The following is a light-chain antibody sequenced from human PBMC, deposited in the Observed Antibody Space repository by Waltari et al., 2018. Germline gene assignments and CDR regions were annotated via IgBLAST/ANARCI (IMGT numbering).Light chain of an antibody. CDR2: ANN. CDR3: QSYDSSLTGYVV. Sequence: QSVLTQPPSVSGAPGQRVTISCTGSSSNIGAGYDVHWYQVLPGTAPKLLISANNMRPPGVPDRVSGSKSGTSASLAITGLQAEDEADYYCQSYDSSLTGYVVFGGGTKLTVL. V-gene: IGLV1-40*01. CDR1: SSNIGAGYD. J-gene: IGLJ2*01.